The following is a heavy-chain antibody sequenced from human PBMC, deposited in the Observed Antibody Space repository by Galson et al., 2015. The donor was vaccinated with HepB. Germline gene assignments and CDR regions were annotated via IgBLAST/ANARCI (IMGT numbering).Heavy chain of an antibody. CDR1: GYTFTSYF. CDR3: ARHVCREDYSNNGLDD. Sequence: SVKVSCKASGYTFTSYFMHWVRQAPGQGLVCMGMINPSIGATSNAQKSLGRLTMTTDTSTRTAYMALSGLRSEDTAVYYCARHVCREDYSNNGLDDWGQGTMVTVSS. V-gene: IGHV1-46*01. J-gene: IGHJ4*02. CDR2: INPSIGAT. D-gene: IGHD4-11*01.